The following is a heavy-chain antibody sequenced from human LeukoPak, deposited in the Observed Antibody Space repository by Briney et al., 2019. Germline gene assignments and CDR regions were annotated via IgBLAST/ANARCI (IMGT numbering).Heavy chain of an antibody. CDR3: ARGPNYYDSSGYSDY. J-gene: IGHJ4*02. Sequence: KTSETLSLTCAVYGGSFSGYYWSWIRQPPGKGLEWIGGINHSGSTNYNPSLKSRVTISVDTSKNQFSLKLSSVTAADTAVYYCARGPNYYDSSGYSDYWGQGTLVTVSS. D-gene: IGHD3-22*01. V-gene: IGHV4-34*01. CDR2: INHSGST. CDR1: GGSFSGYY.